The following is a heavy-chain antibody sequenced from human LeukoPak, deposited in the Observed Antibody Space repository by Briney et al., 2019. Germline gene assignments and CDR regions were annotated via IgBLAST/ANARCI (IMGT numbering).Heavy chain of an antibody. Sequence: ASVKVSCKASGYTFTSYDINWVRQATGQGLEWMGWMNPNSGNTGYAQKFQGRVTITSNTSISTAYMELSSLRSEDTAVYYCARAGGKVLRFLEWTYYYYYMDVWGKGTTVTVSS. J-gene: IGHJ6*03. CDR2: MNPNSGNT. CDR1: GYTFTSYD. D-gene: IGHD3-3*01. V-gene: IGHV1-8*03. CDR3: ARAGGKVLRFLEWTYYYYYMDV.